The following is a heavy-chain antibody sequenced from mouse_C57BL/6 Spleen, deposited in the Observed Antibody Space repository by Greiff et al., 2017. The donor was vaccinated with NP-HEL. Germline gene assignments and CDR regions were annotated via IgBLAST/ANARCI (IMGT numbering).Heavy chain of an antibody. Sequence: EVQLQQSGTVLARPGASVKMSCKTSGYTFTSYWMHWVKQRPGQGLEWIGAIYPGNSDTSYNQKFKGKAKLTAVTSASTAYMELSSLTKEDSAVYYCTRYGSMRDGYDWYFDVWGTGTTVTVSS. D-gene: IGHD2-2*01. V-gene: IGHV1-5*01. CDR2: IYPGNSDT. J-gene: IGHJ1*03. CDR1: GYTFTSYW. CDR3: TRYGSMRDGYDWYFDV.